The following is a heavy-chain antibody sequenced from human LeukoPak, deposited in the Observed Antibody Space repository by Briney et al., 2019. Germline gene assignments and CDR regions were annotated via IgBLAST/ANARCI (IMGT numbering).Heavy chain of an antibody. CDR1: GGTFSSYA. CDR2: IIPIFGTA. CDR3: VRGRGAVAGTWYYGMDV. D-gene: IGHD6-19*01. Sequence: SVKVSCKASGGTFSSYAISWVRQAPGQGLEWMGGIIPIFGTANYAQKFQGRVTITADESTSTAYMELSSLRSEDTAVYYCVRGRGAVAGTWYYGMDVWGKGTTVTVSS. V-gene: IGHV1-69*01. J-gene: IGHJ6*04.